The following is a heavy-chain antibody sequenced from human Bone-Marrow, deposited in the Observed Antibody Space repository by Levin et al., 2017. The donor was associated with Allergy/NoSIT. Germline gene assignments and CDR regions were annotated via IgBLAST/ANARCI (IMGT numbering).Heavy chain of an antibody. Sequence: SQTLSLTCTVSGASINTGNYYWSWIRQHAGKGLEYIGYIRYSGSTYYSPSLRSRVTILVDASKNQFSLKLTAVTAADTAVYYCARDRGGDPTYIFLRHWGQGTLVTVSS. V-gene: IGHV4-31*03. J-gene: IGHJ4*02. CDR1: GASINTGNYY. CDR2: IRYSGST. CDR3: ARDRGGDPTYIFLRH. D-gene: IGHD3-10*01.